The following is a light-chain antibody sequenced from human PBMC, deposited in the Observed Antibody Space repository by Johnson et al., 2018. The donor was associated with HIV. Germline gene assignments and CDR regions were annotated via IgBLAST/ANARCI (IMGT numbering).Light chain of an antibody. CDR2: DNN. CDR1: SSNIGNNY. CDR3: GTWDNSLRTGF. Sequence: QSVLTQPPSVSAAPGQKVTISCSGSSSNIGNNYVSWYQQFPGTAPKLLIYDNNKRPSGIPDRFSGSKSGTSATLRTTGLQPGDEADYYCGTWDNSLRTGFFGTGTKVTVL. J-gene: IGLJ1*01. V-gene: IGLV1-51*01.